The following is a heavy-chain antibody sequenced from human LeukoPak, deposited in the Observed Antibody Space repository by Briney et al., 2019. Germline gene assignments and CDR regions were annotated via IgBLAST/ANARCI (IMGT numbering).Heavy chain of an antibody. D-gene: IGHD1-26*01. Sequence: SETLSLTCTVSGGSISSGDYYWSWIRQPPGKALEWIGYIYYSGSTYYNPSLKSRVTISADTSKNQFSLRLSSVTAADTAVYYCARDRPDQYVSGTPAAYFDYWGQGTLVTVSS. V-gene: IGHV4-30-4*01. J-gene: IGHJ4*02. CDR3: ARDRPDQYVSGTPAAYFDY. CDR2: IYYSGST. CDR1: GGSISSGDYY.